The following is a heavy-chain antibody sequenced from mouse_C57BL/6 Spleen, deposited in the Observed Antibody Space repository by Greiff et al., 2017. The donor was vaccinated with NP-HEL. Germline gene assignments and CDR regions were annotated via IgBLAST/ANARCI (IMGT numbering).Heavy chain of an antibody. CDR2: IYPSDSET. D-gene: IGHD1-1*01. J-gene: IGHJ3*01. Sequence: VQLQQSGAELVRPGSSVKLSCKASGYTFTSYWMDWVKQRPGQGLEWIGNIYPSDSETHYNQKFKDKTTLTVDKSSSTAYMQLSSLTSEDSAVYYCARPYYCGSSSFAYWGQGTLVTVSA. CDR3: ARPYYCGSSSFAY. V-gene: IGHV1-61*01. CDR1: GYTFTSYW.